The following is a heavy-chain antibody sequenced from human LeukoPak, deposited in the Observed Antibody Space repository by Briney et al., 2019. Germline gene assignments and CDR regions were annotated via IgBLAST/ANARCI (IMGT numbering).Heavy chain of an antibody. CDR3: ARFGITVVRGGKYYFDY. V-gene: IGHV4-59*08. D-gene: IGHD3-10*01. Sequence: PSEPLSLTCTVSGGSISNYYWSWIRQPPGKGLEWIGHIYYSGATKYNPSLKSRITISVDTSKNQFSLMLSSVTAADTAVYYCARFGITVVRGGKYYFDYWGQGTLVTVSS. J-gene: IGHJ4*02. CDR1: GGSISNYY. CDR2: IYYSGAT.